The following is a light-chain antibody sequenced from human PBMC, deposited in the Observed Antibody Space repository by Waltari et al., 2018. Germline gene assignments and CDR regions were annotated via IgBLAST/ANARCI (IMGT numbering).Light chain of an antibody. CDR1: NSDVATSNY. CDR2: DVS. V-gene: IGLV2-14*03. J-gene: IGLJ2*01. Sequence: QSALTQPASVSGSPGQSLTISCTGTNSDVATSNYGPWYQQHPGKAPKLMLYDVSNRPAVVSNRFSGSKSGNTASLTISGLQAEDEADYYCNSYRSSSIVRFGGGTKLTVL. CDR3: NSYRSSSIVR.